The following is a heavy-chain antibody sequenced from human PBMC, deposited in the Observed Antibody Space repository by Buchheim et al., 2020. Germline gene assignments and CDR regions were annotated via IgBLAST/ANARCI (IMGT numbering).Heavy chain of an antibody. CDR3: ARSGKKDV. Sequence: QVQLVQSGAEVKKPGASVKVSCKASGYTFTTYEIDWVRQTTGQGPEWMGWLNPNSGDTGYAQQFQGRVTMTRDTTISTAYLELSSLRSDDTAVYYCARSGKKDVWGQGTT. V-gene: IGHV1-8*01. J-gene: IGHJ6*02. CDR1: GYTFTTYE. D-gene: IGHD1-14*01. CDR2: LNPNSGDT.